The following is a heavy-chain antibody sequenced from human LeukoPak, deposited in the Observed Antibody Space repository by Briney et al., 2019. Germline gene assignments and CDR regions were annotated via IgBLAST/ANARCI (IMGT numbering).Heavy chain of an antibody. CDR1: GFTFSSYG. CDR2: IWYDGSNK. CDR3: ARDDRAARTFDY. V-gene: IGHV3-33*01. Sequence: GGSLRLSCAASGFTFSSYGMHWVRQAPGKGLEWVAVIWYDGSNKYYADSVKGRFTISRDNSKNTLYLQMNSLRAEDTAVYYCARDDRAARTFDYWAREPWSPSPQ. J-gene: IGHJ4*02. D-gene: IGHD6-6*01.